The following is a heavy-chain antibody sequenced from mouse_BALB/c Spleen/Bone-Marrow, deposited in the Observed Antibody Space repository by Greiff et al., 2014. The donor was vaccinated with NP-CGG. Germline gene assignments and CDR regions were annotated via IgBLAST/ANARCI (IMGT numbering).Heavy chain of an antibody. Sequence: VQLQQPGAELVKPGASVKLSCTASGFNIKDTYMHWVKQRPEQGLEWIGRIDPANGNTKYDPKFQGKATITADTSSNTAYLQLSSLTSEDTAVYYCARDNEHYAMDYWGQGTSVTVSS. V-gene: IGHV14-3*02. CDR2: IDPANGNT. CDR3: ARDNEHYAMDY. J-gene: IGHJ4*01. CDR1: GFNIKDTY.